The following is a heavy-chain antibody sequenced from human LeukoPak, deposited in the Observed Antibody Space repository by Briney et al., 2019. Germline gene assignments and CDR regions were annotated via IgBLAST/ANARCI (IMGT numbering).Heavy chain of an antibody. D-gene: IGHD2-15*01. CDR1: GFIFSSYG. Sequence: GGSLRLSCAASGFIFSSYGKHWVRQAPGKGLEWVAVISYDGRDKYYGDSVKGRFTISRDNSKNTLYLQMNSLSAEDTAVYYCAKDMIGGYCSGGTCYRPPSIWGQGTLVSVSS. J-gene: IGHJ4*02. CDR2: ISYDGRDK. V-gene: IGHV3-30*18. CDR3: AKDMIGGYCSGGTCYRPPSI.